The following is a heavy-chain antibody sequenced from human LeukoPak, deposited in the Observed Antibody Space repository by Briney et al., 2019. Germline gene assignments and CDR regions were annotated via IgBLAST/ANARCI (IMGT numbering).Heavy chain of an antibody. J-gene: IGHJ3*02. CDR1: GGSISNYY. Sequence: SETLSLTCTVSGGSISNYYWKWIRQPPGKGLEWFGYIYYSGSTSYNSSLKSRVTISLDTSKNQFSLKLSSVTDADTAVYYCAREMATLVAFDIWGQGTMVTVSS. V-gene: IGHV4-59*01. CDR2: IYYSGST. D-gene: IGHD5-24*01. CDR3: AREMATLVAFDI.